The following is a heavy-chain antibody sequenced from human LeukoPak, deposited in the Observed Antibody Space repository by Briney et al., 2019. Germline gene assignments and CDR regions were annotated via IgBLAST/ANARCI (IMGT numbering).Heavy chain of an antibody. D-gene: IGHD2-15*01. CDR3: ARSDCSGGSCYINFDY. V-gene: IGHV4-61*01. CDR2: IYYSGST. CDR1: GGSISSISNYY. Sequence: PSETLSLTCIFSGGSISSISNYYWSWIRPPPGKGLEWIGYIYYSGSTNYNPSLKSRVTISIDTSKNQFSLKLISVTAADTAVYYCARSDCSGGSCYINFDYWGQGTLVTVSS. J-gene: IGHJ4*02.